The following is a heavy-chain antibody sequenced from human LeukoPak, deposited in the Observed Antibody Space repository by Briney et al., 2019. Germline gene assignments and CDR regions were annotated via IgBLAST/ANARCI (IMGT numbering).Heavy chain of an antibody. Sequence: SETLSLTCTVSGGSIRSYYWSWIRQPPGKGLEWIGYIYYSGSTNYNPSLKSRVTISVDTSKNQFSLKLSSVTAADTAVYYCARAGTGTGYYYYMDVWGKGTTVTVSS. CDR1: GGSIRSYY. CDR2: IYYSGST. J-gene: IGHJ6*03. D-gene: IGHD1-1*01. V-gene: IGHV4-59*08. CDR3: ARAGTGTGYYYYMDV.